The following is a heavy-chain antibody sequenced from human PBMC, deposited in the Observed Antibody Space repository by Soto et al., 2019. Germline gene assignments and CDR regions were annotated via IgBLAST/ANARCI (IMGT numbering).Heavy chain of an antibody. CDR2: IYYSGST. Sequence: TLSLTCTVSGGSISSGGYYWSWIRQHPGKGLEWIGYIYYSGSTYYNPSLKSRVTISVDTSKNQFSLKLSSVTAADTAVYYCARILRGSGSRIDYWGQGTLVTVSS. D-gene: IGHD3-10*01. CDR1: GGSISSGGYY. V-gene: IGHV4-31*03. CDR3: ARILRGSGSRIDY. J-gene: IGHJ4*02.